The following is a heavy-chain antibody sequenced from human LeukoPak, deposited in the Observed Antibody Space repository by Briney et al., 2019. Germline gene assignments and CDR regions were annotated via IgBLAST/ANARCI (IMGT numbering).Heavy chain of an antibody. CDR1: GDIISSNSAA. CDR3: VREGGGYGAYDFDY. V-gene: IGHV6-1*01. Sequence: SQTLSLTCAISGDIISSNSAAWNWIRQSPSRGLEWLGRTYYRSKWSKEYATSVRGQIAINPDTSKNQISLQLNSVTPEDTAVYYCVREGGGYGAYDFDYWGQGTLVTVSS. CDR2: TYYRSKWSK. D-gene: IGHD5-12*01. J-gene: IGHJ4*02.